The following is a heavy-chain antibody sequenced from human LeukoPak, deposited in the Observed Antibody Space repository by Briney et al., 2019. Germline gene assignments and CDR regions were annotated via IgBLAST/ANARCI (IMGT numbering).Heavy chain of an antibody. J-gene: IGHJ6*02. CDR1: GFTVSSTY. V-gene: IGHV3-53*01. CDR3: ARDGGSSTKEPTGGYYYYGMDV. Sequence: GGSLRLSCAASGFTVSSTYMSWVRQAPGKGLEWVSVIYSGGSTYYADSVKGRFTISRDNSKNTLSLQLNSLRAEDTAVYYCARDGGSSTKEPTGGYYYYGMDVWGQGTTVTVFS. D-gene: IGHD1-1*01. CDR2: IYSGGST.